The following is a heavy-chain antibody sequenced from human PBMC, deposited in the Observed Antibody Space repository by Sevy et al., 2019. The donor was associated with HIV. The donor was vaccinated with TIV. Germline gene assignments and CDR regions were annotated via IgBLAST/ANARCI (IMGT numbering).Heavy chain of an antibody. CDR2: IKQDGSEK. J-gene: IGHJ6*02. D-gene: IGHD3-3*01. V-gene: IGHV3-7*01. Sequence: GGSLRLSCAASGFTFSSYWMSWVRQAPGKGLEWVANIKQDGSEKYYVDSVKGRFTISRDNAKNSLCLQMNSLSAEDTAVYYCARAPPLTYYDFWSGESFYYYYGMDVWGQGTTVTVSS. CDR1: GFTFSSYW. CDR3: ARAPPLTYYDFWSGESFYYYYGMDV.